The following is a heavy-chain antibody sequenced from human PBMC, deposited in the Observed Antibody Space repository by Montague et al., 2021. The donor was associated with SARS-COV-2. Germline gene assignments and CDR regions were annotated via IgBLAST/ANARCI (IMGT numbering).Heavy chain of an antibody. CDR1: GFSLSTSGLC. J-gene: IGHJ4*02. Sequence: PALVKPTQTLTLTCTFSGFSLSTSGLCVSWIHQPPGKALEWLALIDWDYGKYYSTSLKTRLTISKYTSKNQVVLTMTNMDPVDTATYYCARTYYDILPNLYYFDYWGQGTLVTVSS. CDR2: IDWDYGK. CDR3: ARTYYDILPNLYYFDY. D-gene: IGHD3-9*01. V-gene: IGHV2-70*01.